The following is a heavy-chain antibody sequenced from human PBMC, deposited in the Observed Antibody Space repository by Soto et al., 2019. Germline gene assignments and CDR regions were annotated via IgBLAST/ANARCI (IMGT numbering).Heavy chain of an antibody. J-gene: IGHJ6*02. Sequence: ASVKVSCKASGYTFTGYYMHWVRQTPGQGLEWMGWINPNSGGTNYAQKFQGWVTMTRDTSISTAYMELSRLRSDDTAVYYCARAASGYCSSTSCGNYYYGMDVWGQGTTVTVSS. V-gene: IGHV1-2*04. D-gene: IGHD2-2*01. CDR1: GYTFTGYY. CDR2: INPNSGGT. CDR3: ARAASGYCSSTSCGNYYYGMDV.